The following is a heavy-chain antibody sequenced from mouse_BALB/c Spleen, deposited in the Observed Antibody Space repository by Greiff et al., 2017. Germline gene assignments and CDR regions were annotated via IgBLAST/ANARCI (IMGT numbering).Heavy chain of an antibody. Sequence: QVQLQQSGAELVRPGVSVKISCKGSGYTFTDYAMHWVKQSHAKSLEWIGVISTYYGDASYNQKFKGKATMTVDKSSSTAYMELARLTSEDSAVYYCARGYYGSSLDYWGQGTTLTVSS. CDR3: ARGYYGSSLDY. J-gene: IGHJ2*01. CDR2: ISTYYGDA. V-gene: IGHV1S137*01. D-gene: IGHD1-1*01. CDR1: GYTFTDYA.